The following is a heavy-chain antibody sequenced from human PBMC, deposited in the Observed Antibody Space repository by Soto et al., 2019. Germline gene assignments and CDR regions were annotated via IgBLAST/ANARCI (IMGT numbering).Heavy chain of an antibody. CDR1: GYTFTSFG. J-gene: IGHJ4*02. D-gene: IGHD2-15*01. Sequence: QVQVVQSGAEVKKPGASVKVSCKTSGYTFTSFGITWVRQAPGQGLEWMGWISPSNGNTNYAQKLHDRFTMTTDTPTSTTYMELRSLRSDDTAVYYCARCGGGSCYNPLDYWGQGTLVTVSS. V-gene: IGHV1-18*01. CDR2: ISPSNGNT. CDR3: ARCGGGSCYNPLDY.